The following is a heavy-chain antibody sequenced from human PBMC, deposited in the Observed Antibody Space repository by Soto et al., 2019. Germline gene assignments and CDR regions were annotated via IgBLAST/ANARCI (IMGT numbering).Heavy chain of an antibody. CDR3: ARGDAGNSPFDY. D-gene: IGHD6-13*01. V-gene: IGHV3-48*04. J-gene: IGHJ4*02. CDR1: GFTFSSYS. Sequence: GGSLRLSCAASGFTFSSYSMNRVRQAPGKGLEWVSFISSSSTIYYADSVKGRFTISRDNAKNTLYLQMNSLRVEDMAVYFCARGDAGNSPFDYWGQGTLVTVSS. CDR2: ISSSSTI.